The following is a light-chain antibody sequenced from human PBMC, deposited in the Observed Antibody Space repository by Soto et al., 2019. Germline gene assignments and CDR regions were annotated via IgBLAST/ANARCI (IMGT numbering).Light chain of an antibody. CDR3: QQYSSALWT. V-gene: IGKV3-20*01. J-gene: IGKJ1*01. CDR2: GAS. Sequence: TVLTQSPGTLSLSPGERATLSCRASQTVSGSYLAWYQKKPGQAPRLLIYGASSKATGIPDRFSGSGSGTDFTLPISRLEPEDSAVYYCQQYSSALWTFGQGTKVDIK. CDR1: QTVSGSY.